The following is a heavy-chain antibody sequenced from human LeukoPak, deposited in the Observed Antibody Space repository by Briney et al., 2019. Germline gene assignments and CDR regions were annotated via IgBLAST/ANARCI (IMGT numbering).Heavy chain of an antibody. V-gene: IGHV1-2*02. CDR1: GYTITGYY. Sequence: GASVKVSCKASGYTITGYYMHWVRQAPGQGLEWMGWINPNSGGTNYAQKFQGRVTMTRDTSISTAYMELSRLRSDDTAVYYCARDWCSSTSCSDGWFDPWGQGTLVTVSS. D-gene: IGHD2-2*01. J-gene: IGHJ5*02. CDR2: INPNSGGT. CDR3: ARDWCSSTSCSDGWFDP.